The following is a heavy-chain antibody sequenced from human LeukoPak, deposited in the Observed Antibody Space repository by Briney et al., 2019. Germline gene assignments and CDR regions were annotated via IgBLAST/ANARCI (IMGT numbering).Heavy chain of an antibody. Sequence: SETLSLTCTVSGDSVTSYYWTWIRQPPGKGLEWIGYVYYRGSTDYNPSLKSRVTISVDTSKNQFSLHLSSVTAADTAVYYCARVGSSWPHYYFDYWGLGTLVTVSS. CDR2: VYYRGST. CDR1: GDSVTSYY. D-gene: IGHD6-13*01. V-gene: IGHV4-59*02. CDR3: ARVGSSWPHYYFDY. J-gene: IGHJ4*02.